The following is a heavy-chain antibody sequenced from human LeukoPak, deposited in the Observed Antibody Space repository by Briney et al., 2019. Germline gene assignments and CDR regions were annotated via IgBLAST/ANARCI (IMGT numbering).Heavy chain of an antibody. V-gene: IGHV3-21*06. CDR2: ISSSSTYI. J-gene: IGHJ4*02. D-gene: IGHD5-12*01. CDR1: GFTFSSYS. Sequence: PGGSLRLSCAASGFTFSSYSISWVRQAPGKGLEWVSSISSSSTYIYYAGSVKGRFTISRDNAKNSLYLQMNSLRAEDTSLYYCARDRTAGNDRIFDYWGQGTLVTVSS. CDR3: ARDRTAGNDRIFDY.